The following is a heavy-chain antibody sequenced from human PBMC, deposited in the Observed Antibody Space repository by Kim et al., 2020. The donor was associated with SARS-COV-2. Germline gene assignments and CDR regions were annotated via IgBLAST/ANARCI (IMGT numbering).Heavy chain of an antibody. CDR1: GFTFSSYA. V-gene: IGHV3-30*04. J-gene: IGHJ4*02. Sequence: GGSLRLSCAASGFTFSSYAMHWVRQAPGKGLEWVAVISYDGSNKYYADSVKGRFTISRDNSKNTLYLQMNSLRAEDTAVYYCWVGSGWYAGDYWGQGTLV. CDR3: WVGSGWYAGDY. D-gene: IGHD6-19*01. CDR2: ISYDGSNK.